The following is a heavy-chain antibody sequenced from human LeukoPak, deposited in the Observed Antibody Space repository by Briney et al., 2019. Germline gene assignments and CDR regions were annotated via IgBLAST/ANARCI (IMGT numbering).Heavy chain of an antibody. Sequence: SQTLSLTCTVSGGSISSGSYYWSWIRQPPGKGLEWIGYIYHSGSTYYNPSLKSRVTISEDRSKNQFSLKLSSVTAADTAVYYCARDQFLGRLEYWGQGTLVTVSS. V-gene: IGHV4-30-2*01. CDR1: GGSISSGSYY. J-gene: IGHJ4*02. CDR2: IYHSGST. CDR3: ARDQFLGRLEY. D-gene: IGHD3-3*01.